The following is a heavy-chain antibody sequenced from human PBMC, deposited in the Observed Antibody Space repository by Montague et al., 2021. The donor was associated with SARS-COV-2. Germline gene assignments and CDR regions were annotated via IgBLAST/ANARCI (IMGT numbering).Heavy chain of an antibody. V-gene: IGHV4-34*01. CDR2: INHRGST. CDR3: ARGRQHSNMVVVVVTGGEYYFDX. J-gene: IGHJ4*02. Sequence: SETLSLTCAVYDGSFSDYFWTWIRQPPGKGLEWIGEINHRGSTNYNPSLKSRVTISVDTSKNQFSLKMTSVTAADTAVYYCARGRQHSNMVVVVVTGGEYYFDXWGQGTLVAVSS. D-gene: IGHD3-22*01. CDR1: DGSFSDYF.